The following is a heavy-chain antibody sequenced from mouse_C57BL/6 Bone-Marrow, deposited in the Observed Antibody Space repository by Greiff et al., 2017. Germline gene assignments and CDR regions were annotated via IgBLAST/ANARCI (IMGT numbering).Heavy chain of an antibody. CDR3: ARDGDGYDVWYFDV. CDR1: GYTFTDYY. Sequence: EVQLQQSGPELVKPGASVKISCKASGYTFTDYYMNWVKQSHGKSLEWIGDINPNNGGTSYNQKFKGKATLTVDKSSSTAYMELRSLTSEDSAVYYCARDGDGYDVWYFDVWGTGTTVTVSS. J-gene: IGHJ1*03. V-gene: IGHV1-26*01. CDR2: INPNNGGT. D-gene: IGHD2-2*01.